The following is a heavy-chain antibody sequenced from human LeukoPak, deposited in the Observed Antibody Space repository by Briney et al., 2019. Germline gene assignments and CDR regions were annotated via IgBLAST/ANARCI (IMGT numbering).Heavy chain of an antibody. D-gene: IGHD6-13*01. CDR2: IYYSGST. V-gene: IGHV4-30-4*01. CDR3: ARDTGAAGTFFHWYFDL. Sequence: SETLSLTCTVSGGSISSGDYYWSWIRQPPGKGLEWIGYIYYSGSTYYNPSLKSRITISLDTSKNQFSLKLSSVTAADTAVYYCARDTGAAGTFFHWYFDLWGRGALVTVSS. J-gene: IGHJ2*01. CDR1: GGSISSGDYY.